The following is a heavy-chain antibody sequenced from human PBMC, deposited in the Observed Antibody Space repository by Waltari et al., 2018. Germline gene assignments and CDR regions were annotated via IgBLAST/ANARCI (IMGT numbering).Heavy chain of an antibody. Sequence: QVELQQWGAGLLKPSETLSLTCAVYGGSFSGYYGSWIRQPPGKGLEWIGEINHSGSTNYNPSLKSRVTISVDTSKNQFSLKLSSVTAADTAVYYCGSGYYLDAFDIWGQGTMVTVSS. CDR2: INHSGST. CDR3: GSGYYLDAFDI. CDR1: GGSFSGYY. J-gene: IGHJ3*02. V-gene: IGHV4-34*01. D-gene: IGHD3-10*01.